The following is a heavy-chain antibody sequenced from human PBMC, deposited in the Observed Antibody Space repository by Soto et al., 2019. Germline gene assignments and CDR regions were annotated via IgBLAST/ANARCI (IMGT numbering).Heavy chain of an antibody. J-gene: IGHJ6*02. CDR1: GYTFTGYY. CDR2: INPNSGGT. Sequence: ASVKVSCKASGYTFTGYYMHWVRQAPGQGLEWMGWINPNSGGTNYAQKFQGWVTMTRDTSISTAYMELSRLRSDDTAVYYCARDMVRGVPPAPYYYYGMVVWGQGTTVTVSS. CDR3: ARDMVRGVPPAPYYYYGMVV. V-gene: IGHV1-2*04. D-gene: IGHD3-10*01.